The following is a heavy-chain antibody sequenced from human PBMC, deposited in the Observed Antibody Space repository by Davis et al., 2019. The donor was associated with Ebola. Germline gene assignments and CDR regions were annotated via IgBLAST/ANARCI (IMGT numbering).Heavy chain of an antibody. CDR3: TRWSSEPWIRNFDY. V-gene: IGHV4-59*01. CDR1: ADSISSYY. Sequence: PSETLSLTCTVSADSISSYYLTWIRQPPGKGLEWIGNIDYSGTTNYNPSLKSPVTISVDRSKNQFALKLNSVTAADTAVYYCTRWSSEPWIRNFDYWGQGTLVTVSS. CDR2: IDYSGTT. J-gene: IGHJ4*02. D-gene: IGHD1-14*01.